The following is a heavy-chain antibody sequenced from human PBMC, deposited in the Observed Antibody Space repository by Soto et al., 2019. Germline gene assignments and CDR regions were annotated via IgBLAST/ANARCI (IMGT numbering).Heavy chain of an antibody. D-gene: IGHD3-22*01. CDR3: AKDMHNHDTSGYYTFDD. J-gene: IGHJ4*02. Sequence: PGGSLRLSCAASGFTFSDYYMSWIRQAPGKGLEWVSYISSSGLNIYYADSVKGRFTISRDNAKDSLYLQMNSLRAEDTAVYYCAKDMHNHDTSGYYTFDDWGQGTLVTVSS. V-gene: IGHV3-11*04. CDR1: GFTFSDYY. CDR2: ISSSGLNI.